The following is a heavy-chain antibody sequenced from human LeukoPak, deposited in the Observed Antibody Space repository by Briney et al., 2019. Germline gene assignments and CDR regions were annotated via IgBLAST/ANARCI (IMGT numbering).Heavy chain of an antibody. Sequence: SETLSLTCAVSGYSISSGYYWGWIRQPPGKGLEWIGSIYHSGSTYYNPSLESRVTISVDTSKNQFSLKLSSVTAADTAVYYCARVMVVVTAKYNWFDPWGQGTLVTVSS. J-gene: IGHJ5*02. CDR2: IYHSGST. CDR1: GYSISSGYY. V-gene: IGHV4-38-2*01. CDR3: ARVMVVVTAKYNWFDP. D-gene: IGHD2-21*02.